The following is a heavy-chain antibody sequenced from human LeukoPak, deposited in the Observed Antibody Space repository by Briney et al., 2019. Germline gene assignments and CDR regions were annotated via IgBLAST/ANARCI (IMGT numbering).Heavy chain of an antibody. CDR2: ISGSGGDT. CDR1: GFTFNNYV. J-gene: IGHJ4*02. CDR3: AKVFRSGDLFVSDS. D-gene: IGHD4-17*01. V-gene: IGHV3-23*01. Sequence: GGSLRLSCAASGFTFNNYVMSWVRQAPGKGLEWVSGISGSGGDTYYADSAKGRFTISRDNSKNTLSLQMSSLRTEDSATYYCAKVFRSGDLFVSDSWGQGTLVTVSS.